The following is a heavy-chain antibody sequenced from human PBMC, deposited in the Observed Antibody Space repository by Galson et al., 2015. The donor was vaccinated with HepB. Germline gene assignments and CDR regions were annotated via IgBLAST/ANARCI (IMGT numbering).Heavy chain of an antibody. CDR1: GFTVSSNY. Sequence: SLRLSCAASGFTVSSNYMSWVRQAPGKGLEWVSVIYSGGSTYYADSVKGRFTISRDNSKNTLYLQMNSLRAGDTAVYYCARDLINPLYGGGRAFDIWGQGTMVTVSS. D-gene: IGHD3-16*01. V-gene: IGHV3-66*01. CDR2: IYSGGST. J-gene: IGHJ3*02. CDR3: ARDLINPLYGGGRAFDI.